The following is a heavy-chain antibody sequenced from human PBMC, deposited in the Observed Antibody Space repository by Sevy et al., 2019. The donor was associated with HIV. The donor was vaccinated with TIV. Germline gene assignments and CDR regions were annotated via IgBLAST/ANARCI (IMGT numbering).Heavy chain of an antibody. CDR1: GGTFSSYG. D-gene: IGHD6-19*01. CDR3: ARGGGNGWYYFDY. J-gene: IGHJ4*02. Sequence: ASVKVSCKASGGTFSSYGISWVQQAPGQGLEWMGGIIPILGTVNYAQKFQGRVTITADESTKTAYMELSSLRSEDTAVYYCARGGGNGWYYFDYWGQETLVTVS. CDR2: IIPILGTV. V-gene: IGHV1-69*13.